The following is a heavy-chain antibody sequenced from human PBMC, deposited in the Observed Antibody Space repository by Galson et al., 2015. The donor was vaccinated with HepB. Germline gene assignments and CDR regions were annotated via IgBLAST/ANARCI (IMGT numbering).Heavy chain of an antibody. CDR2: MTGSGGDI. J-gene: IGHJ5*02. CDR3: AKEGCSSTGCFRNWFDP. Sequence: SLRLSCAASGFTFNTYAMSWVRQAPGKGLEWVSTMTGSGGDIYYADSVKGRFTISRDNSKNTLYLQMNSLRAEDTAIYYCAKEGCSSTGCFRNWFDPWGQGTLVTVSS. D-gene: IGHD2-2*01. CDR1: GFTFNTYA. V-gene: IGHV3-23*01.